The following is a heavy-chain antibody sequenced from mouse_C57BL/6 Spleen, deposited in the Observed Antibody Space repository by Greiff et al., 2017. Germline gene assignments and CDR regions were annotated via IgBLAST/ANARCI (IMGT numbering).Heavy chain of an antibody. CDR2: IDPSDSYT. Sequence: VQLQQPGAELVMPGASVKLSCKASGYTFTSYWMHWVKQRPGQGLEWIGEIDPSDSYTNYNQKFKGKSTLTVDKSSSTAYMQLSSLTSEDSAVYYCARQGRLPYYFDDWGQGTTLTVSS. CDR1: GYTFTSYW. J-gene: IGHJ2*01. CDR3: ARQGRLPYYFDD. D-gene: IGHD2-4*01. V-gene: IGHV1-69*01.